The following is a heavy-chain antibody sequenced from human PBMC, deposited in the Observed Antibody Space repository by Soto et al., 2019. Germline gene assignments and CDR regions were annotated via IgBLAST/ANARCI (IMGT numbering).Heavy chain of an antibody. Sequence: SETLSLTCTVSGGSISSGGYYWTWIRQHPKKGLEWIGYIYYSGATSYNPALKSRVSISIDTSKNEFSLKLSSVSAADTAVYYCARAQWLVLDYWGQGTLVTVSS. D-gene: IGHD6-19*01. CDR2: IYYSGAT. V-gene: IGHV4-31*02. CDR3: ARAQWLVLDY. CDR1: GGSISSGGYY. J-gene: IGHJ4*02.